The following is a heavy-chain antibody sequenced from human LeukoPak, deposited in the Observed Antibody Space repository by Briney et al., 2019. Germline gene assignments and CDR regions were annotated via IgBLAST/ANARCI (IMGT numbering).Heavy chain of an antibody. Sequence: GGSLRLSCAASGFAFSHYAMYWVRQAPGKGLEWVAVTSYDGNKKFYADSVKGRFTISRDDSENTLYLQMNSLRAEDTALYYCAREILTGYAFDIWGQGTMVTVSS. CDR1: GFAFSHYA. J-gene: IGHJ3*02. CDR2: TSYDGNKK. D-gene: IGHD7-27*01. CDR3: AREILTGYAFDI. V-gene: IGHV3-30-3*01.